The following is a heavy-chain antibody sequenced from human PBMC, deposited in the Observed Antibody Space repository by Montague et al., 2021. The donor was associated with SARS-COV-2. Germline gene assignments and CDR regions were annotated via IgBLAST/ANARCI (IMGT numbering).Heavy chain of an antibody. V-gene: IGHV4-39*07. Sequence: SETLSLTCTVSGGSISSSSYYWGWVRQPPGKGLEWIGSIYYSGSTYYNPSLKSRVTISVDTSKNQFSLKLSSVTAADTAVYYCARFPYYYDNWFDPWGQGTLATVSP. CDR3: ARFPYYYDNWFDP. CDR2: IYYSGST. D-gene: IGHD3-22*01. CDR1: GGSISSSSYY. J-gene: IGHJ5*02.